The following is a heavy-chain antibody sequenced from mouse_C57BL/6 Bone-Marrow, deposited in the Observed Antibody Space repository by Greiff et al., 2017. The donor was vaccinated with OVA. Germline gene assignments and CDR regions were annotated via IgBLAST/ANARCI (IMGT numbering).Heavy chain of an antibody. D-gene: IGHD6-1*01. CDR3: ARNPLGSWFAD. J-gene: IGHJ3*01. CDR1: GYTFTSYW. V-gene: IGHV1-61*01. Sequence: QVQLQQPGAELVRPGSSVKLSCKASGYTFTSYWMDWVKQRPGQGLEWIGNIYPSDSETHYNQKFKDKATLTVDKSSSTAYMQLSSLTSEDSAVYYCARNPLGSWFADWGQGTLVTVSA. CDR2: IYPSDSET.